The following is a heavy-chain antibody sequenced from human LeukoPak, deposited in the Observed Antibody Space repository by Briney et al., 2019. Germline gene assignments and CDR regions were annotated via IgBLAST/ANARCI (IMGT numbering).Heavy chain of an antibody. J-gene: IGHJ2*01. CDR1: GFTFRTYG. Sequence: GGSLRLSCAGSGFTFRTYGMTWVRQAPGKGLEWVSGITGSSTWTYYADSVRGRFTISRDNSKNTLHLQMNNLTADDTAIYYCARELVSLGTGYFDLWGRGTLVTVSS. CDR3: ARELVSLGTGYFDL. D-gene: IGHD7-27*01. CDR2: ITGSSTWT. V-gene: IGHV3-23*01.